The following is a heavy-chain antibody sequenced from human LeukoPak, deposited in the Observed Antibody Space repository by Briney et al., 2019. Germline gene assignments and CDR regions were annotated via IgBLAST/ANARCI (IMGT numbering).Heavy chain of an antibody. CDR1: GYTFTSYG. J-gene: IGHJ4*02. D-gene: IGHD4-17*01. Sequence: ASVKVSCKASGYTFTSYGISWVRQAPGQGLEWMGWISAYNGNTNYAQKLQGRVTMTTDTSTSTAYMELRSLRSDDTAVYYCARDSSYGDYVGVFDYWGQGTLVTVSS. CDR3: ARDSSYGDYVGVFDY. CDR2: ISAYNGNT. V-gene: IGHV1-18*01.